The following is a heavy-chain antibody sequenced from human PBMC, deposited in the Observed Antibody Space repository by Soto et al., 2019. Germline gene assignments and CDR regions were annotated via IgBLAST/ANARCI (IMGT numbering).Heavy chain of an antibody. CDR3: AHAYGGRTLY. J-gene: IGHJ4*02. CDR2: IYWDDTK. CDR1: GFSLPTARGG. Sequence: QITLKESGPPLVKPTQTLTLTCSFSGFSLPTARGGVTWIRQAPGKDLEWLAVIYWDDTKTYSPSVRSRLTIAKVAAKNQVALTTADLDPVDAATYYCAHAYGGRTLYWGQGTLVTVSS. V-gene: IGHV2-5*02. D-gene: IGHD1-26*01.